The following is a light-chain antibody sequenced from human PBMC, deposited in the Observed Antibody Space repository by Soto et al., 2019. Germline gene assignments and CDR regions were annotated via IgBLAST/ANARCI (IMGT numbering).Light chain of an antibody. Sequence: DIQLTQSPSSLSVSAGDRVTITCQASQDIRNYLNWYQQKPGKAPKLLISGASNLETGVPSRFSGSGSGTDFSFTINRLQPEDIATYYCQQYNNVRISFGQGTRLEIQ. J-gene: IGKJ5*01. CDR3: QQYNNVRIS. V-gene: IGKV1-33*01. CDR1: QDIRNY. CDR2: GAS.